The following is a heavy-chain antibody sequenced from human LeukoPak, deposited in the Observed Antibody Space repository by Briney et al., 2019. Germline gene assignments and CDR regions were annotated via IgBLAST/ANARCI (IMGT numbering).Heavy chain of an antibody. J-gene: IGHJ4*02. CDR2: INHSGST. CDR1: GGSFSGYY. V-gene: IGHV4-34*01. CDR3: ARGQQQLDPFDY. Sequence: SETLSLTCAVYGGSFSGYYWSWIRQPPGKGLEWIGEINHSGSTNYNPSLKSRVTISVDTSKNRFSLKLSSVTAADTAVYYCARGQQQLDPFDYWGQGTLVTVSS. D-gene: IGHD6-13*01.